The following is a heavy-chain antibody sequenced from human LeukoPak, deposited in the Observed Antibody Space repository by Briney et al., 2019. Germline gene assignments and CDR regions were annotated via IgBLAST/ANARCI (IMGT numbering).Heavy chain of an antibody. Sequence: PSETLSLTCTVSGGSISSYYWSWIRQPPGKGLEWIGYIYYSGSTNYNPSLKSRVTISVDTSKNQFSLKLSSVTAADTAVYYCARYAKSGYSYGYAYFDCWGQGTLVTVSS. J-gene: IGHJ4*02. CDR1: GGSISSYY. V-gene: IGHV4-59*01. CDR2: IYYSGST. CDR3: ARYAKSGYSYGYAYFDC. D-gene: IGHD5-18*01.